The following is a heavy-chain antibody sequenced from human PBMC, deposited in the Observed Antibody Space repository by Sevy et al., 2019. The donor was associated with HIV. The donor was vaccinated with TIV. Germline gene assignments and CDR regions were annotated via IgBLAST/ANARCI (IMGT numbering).Heavy chain of an antibody. V-gene: IGHV4-59*01. CDR2: LFYTDST. CDR3: ARDSDSGLDY. J-gene: IGHJ4*02. CDR1: GGSLNSYY. Sequence: SETLSLTCTVSGGSLNSYYWSWIRQPPGKGLEWIGYLFYTDSTNSNPSLKSRVTISVARSKNQFSLELRSVTAADTAVYYCARDSDSGLDYWGQGTLVTVSS. D-gene: IGHD4-17*01.